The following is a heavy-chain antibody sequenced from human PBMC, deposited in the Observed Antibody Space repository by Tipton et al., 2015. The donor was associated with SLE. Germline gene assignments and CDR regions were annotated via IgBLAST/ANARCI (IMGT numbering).Heavy chain of an antibody. CDR3: AKDIRSDLDAFDI. CDR2: IRSNAHGGTT. J-gene: IGHJ3*02. D-gene: IGHD3-3*01. CDR1: GFTFDEYG. V-gene: IGHV3-49*03. Sequence: SLRLSCITSGFTFDEYGMSWFRQAPGKGLEWVTFIRSNAHGGTTQYAASVTGRFTISRDDSNSILYLQMNSLKAEDTALYYCAKDIRSDLDAFDIWGQGTMVTVSS.